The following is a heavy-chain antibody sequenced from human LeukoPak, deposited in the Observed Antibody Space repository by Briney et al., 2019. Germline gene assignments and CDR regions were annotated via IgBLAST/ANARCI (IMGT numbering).Heavy chain of an antibody. CDR3: TRYSGRTDY. CDR1: GFTFGTYA. CDR2: IRSKTYGGTT. V-gene: IGHV3-49*03. Sequence: GGSLRLSCTSSGFTFGTYAVSWFRQAPGKGLEWVAFIRSKTYGGTTEYAASVKGRFTISRGDSKSIAYLQMNSLKTEDTAVYYCTRYSGRTDYWGQGTLVSVSS. J-gene: IGHJ4*02. D-gene: IGHD5-18*01.